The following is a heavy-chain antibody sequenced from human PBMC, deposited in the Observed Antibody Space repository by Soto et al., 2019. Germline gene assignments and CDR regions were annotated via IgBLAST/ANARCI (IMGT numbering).Heavy chain of an antibody. CDR1: GFTFSSYA. Sequence: GGSLRLSCAASGFTFSSYAMRLVRQAPGKGLEYVSAISSNGGSTYYANSVKGRFTISRDNSKNTLYLQMGSLRAEDMAVYYCARDVYSSSEKEGFVVGWYFDLWGRGTLVTVSS. CDR2: ISSNGGST. CDR3: ARDVYSSSEKEGFVVGWYFDL. J-gene: IGHJ2*01. V-gene: IGHV3-64*01. D-gene: IGHD6-6*01.